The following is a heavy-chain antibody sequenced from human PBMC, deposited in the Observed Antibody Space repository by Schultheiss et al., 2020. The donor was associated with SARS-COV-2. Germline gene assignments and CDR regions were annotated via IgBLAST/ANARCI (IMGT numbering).Heavy chain of an antibody. CDR1: GFTVSSNY. D-gene: IGHD2-2*01. J-gene: IGHJ1*01. V-gene: IGHV3-21*05. CDR3: ARDSDIVVVPAATRGYFQH. Sequence: GGSLRLSCAASGFTVSSNYMSWVRQAPGKGLEWVSYISSSSSYIYYADSVKGRFTISRDNAKNSLYLQMNSLRAEDTAVYYCARDSDIVVVPAATRGYFQHWGQGTLVTVSS. CDR2: ISSSSSYI.